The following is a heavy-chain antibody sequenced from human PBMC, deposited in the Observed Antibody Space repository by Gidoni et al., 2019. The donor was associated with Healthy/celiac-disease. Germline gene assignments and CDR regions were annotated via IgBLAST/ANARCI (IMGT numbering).Heavy chain of an antibody. J-gene: IGHJ4*02. CDR3: ARVSEVERHFDY. Sequence: QVQLVESGGGLVKPGGSLRLSCAASGFTFSDYYMSWIRQAPGKGLEWVSDISSSSSYTNYADSVKGRFTISRDNAKNSLYLQMNSLRAEDTAVYYCARVSEVERHFDYWGQGTLVTVSS. CDR2: ISSSSSYT. V-gene: IGHV3-11*05. CDR1: GFTFSDYY.